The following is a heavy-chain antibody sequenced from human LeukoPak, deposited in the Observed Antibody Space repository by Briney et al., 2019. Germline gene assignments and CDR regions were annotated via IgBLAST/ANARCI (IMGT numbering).Heavy chain of an antibody. CDR2: ISSSSSYI. Sequence: GGSLRLSCAASGFTFSSYSMNWVRQAPGKGLEWVSSISSSSSYIYYADSVKGRFTISRDNSKNTLYLQMNSLRAEDTAVYYCARDRLIDVDYWGQGTLVTVSS. CDR1: GFTFSSYS. J-gene: IGHJ4*02. D-gene: IGHD3-22*01. V-gene: IGHV3-21*01. CDR3: ARDRLIDVDY.